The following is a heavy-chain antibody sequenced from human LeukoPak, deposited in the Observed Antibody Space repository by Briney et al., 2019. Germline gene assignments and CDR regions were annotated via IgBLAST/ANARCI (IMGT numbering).Heavy chain of an antibody. Sequence: PSETLSLTCTVYGGSISSYYWSWIRQPPGKGLEWIGYISYSGSTKNNPSLKSRVTISVDTSKSQFSLKLTSVTAADTAVYYCAREGSGSFPDAFDIWGQGTMVTVSS. CDR3: AREGSGSFPDAFDI. CDR2: ISYSGST. D-gene: IGHD3-10*01. J-gene: IGHJ3*02. CDR1: GGSISSYY. V-gene: IGHV4-59*01.